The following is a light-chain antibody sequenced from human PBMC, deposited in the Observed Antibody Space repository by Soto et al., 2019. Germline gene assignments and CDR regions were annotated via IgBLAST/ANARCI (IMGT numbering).Light chain of an antibody. CDR1: QDIRND. Sequence: AIQMTQSPSSLSASVGDRVTITCRASQDIRNDLGWYQQKPGKAPELLIYAASSLQTGVPSRFSGSGSGTDFTLTISSLQPEDFASYYCLQDYNFPWTFGQGTKVEIK. J-gene: IGKJ1*01. V-gene: IGKV1-6*01. CDR2: AAS. CDR3: LQDYNFPWT.